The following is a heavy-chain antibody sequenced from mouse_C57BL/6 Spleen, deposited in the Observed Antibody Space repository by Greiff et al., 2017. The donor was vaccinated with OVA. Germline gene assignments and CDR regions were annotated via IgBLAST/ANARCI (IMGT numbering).Heavy chain of an antibody. Sequence: VQLQQSGPELVKPGASVKISCKASGYSFTGYYMNWVKQSPEKSLEWIGEINPSTGGTTYNQKFKAKATLTVDKSSSTAYMQLKSLTSEDSAVYYCASIYYYGSSYYFDYWGQGTTLTVSS. J-gene: IGHJ2*01. V-gene: IGHV1-42*01. CDR1: GYSFTGYY. CDR3: ASIYYYGSSYYFDY. D-gene: IGHD1-1*01. CDR2: INPSTGGT.